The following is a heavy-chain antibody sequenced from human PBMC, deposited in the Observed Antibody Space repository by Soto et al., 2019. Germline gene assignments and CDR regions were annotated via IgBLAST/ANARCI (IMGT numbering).Heavy chain of an antibody. CDR2: VSNKTGVT. Sequence: ASVKVSCKTSGYTFSNYDFSWVRQAPGQGLEWMGWVSNKTGVTNYAEKFRDRVTMTTDISTNTIYMELRSLRSADTAVYFCARERLNTVWSGFDHWGQ. CDR3: ARERLNTVWSGFDH. CDR1: GYTFSNYD. V-gene: IGHV1-18*04. D-gene: IGHD3-16*01. J-gene: IGHJ4*02.